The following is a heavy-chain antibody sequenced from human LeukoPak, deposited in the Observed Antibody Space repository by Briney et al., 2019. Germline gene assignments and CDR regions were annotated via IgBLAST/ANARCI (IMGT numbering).Heavy chain of an antibody. J-gene: IGHJ4*02. V-gene: IGHV1-18*01. CDR2: TSGYNGNA. D-gene: IGHD2-8*02. Sequence: ASVKVSCKASGYTFTSYGISWVRQAPGQGLEWMGWTSGYNGNAIYAQKLQGRVIMTTDTSTSTAYMELRSLRSDDTAVYYCARDGGLRVEAFDYWGQGTLITVSS. CDR3: ARDGGLRVEAFDY. CDR1: GYTFTSYG.